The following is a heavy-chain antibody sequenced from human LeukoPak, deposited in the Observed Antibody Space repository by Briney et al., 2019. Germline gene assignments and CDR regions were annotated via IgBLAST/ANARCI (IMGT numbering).Heavy chain of an antibody. D-gene: IGHD3-3*01. V-gene: IGHV4-59*01. Sequence: SETLSLTCTVSGGSISSYYWSWIRQPPGKGLEWIGYIYYSGSTNYNPSLRSRVTISVDTSKNQFSLKLSSVTAADTAVYYCARVRADYDFWSGYYRTNYYYYGMDVWGQGTTVTVSS. CDR1: GGSISSYY. CDR2: IYYSGST. CDR3: ARVRADYDFWSGYYRTNYYYYGMDV. J-gene: IGHJ6*02.